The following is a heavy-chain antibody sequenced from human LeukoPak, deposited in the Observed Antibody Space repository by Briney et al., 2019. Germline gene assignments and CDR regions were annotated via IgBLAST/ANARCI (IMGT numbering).Heavy chain of an antibody. J-gene: IGHJ6*03. V-gene: IGHV4-4*07. CDR2: IYTSGST. Sequence: SETLSLTYTVSGGSISSYYWSWIRQPAGKGLEWIGRIYTSGSTNYNPSLKSRVTMSVDTSKNQFSLKLSSVTAADTAVYYCARGVVFRRENYYYYYMDVWGKGTTVTVSS. CDR1: GGSISSYY. D-gene: IGHD3-22*01. CDR3: ARGVVFRRENYYYYYMDV.